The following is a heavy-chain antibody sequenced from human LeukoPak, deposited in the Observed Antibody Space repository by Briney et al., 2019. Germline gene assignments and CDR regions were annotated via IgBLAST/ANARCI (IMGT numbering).Heavy chain of an antibody. CDR1: GFTFSNYA. D-gene: IGHD3-10*01. CDR2: ISSSSSTI. Sequence: GGSLRLSCAASGFTFSNYAMSWVRQAPGKGLEWVSYISSSSSTIYYADSVKGRFTISRDNAKNSLYLQMNSLRAEDTAVYYCARVAGSGSSPVDYWGQGTLVTVSS. V-gene: IGHV3-48*04. J-gene: IGHJ4*02. CDR3: ARVAGSGSSPVDY.